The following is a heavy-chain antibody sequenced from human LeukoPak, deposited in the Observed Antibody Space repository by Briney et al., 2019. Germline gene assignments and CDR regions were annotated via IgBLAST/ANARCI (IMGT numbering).Heavy chain of an antibody. CDR2: ISYDGSNK. Sequence: GRSLRLSCAAPGFTFSSYAMHWVRQAPGKGLEWVAVISYDGSNKYYADSVKGRFTISRDNAKNSLYLQMNSLRAEDTAVYYCARPRGYDFWSGYWSWGQGTLVTVSS. CDR3: ARPRGYDFWSGYWS. J-gene: IGHJ4*02. V-gene: IGHV3-30*04. D-gene: IGHD3-3*01. CDR1: GFTFSSYA.